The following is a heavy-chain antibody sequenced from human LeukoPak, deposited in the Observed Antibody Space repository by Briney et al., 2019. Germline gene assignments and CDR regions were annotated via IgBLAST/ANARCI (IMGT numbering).Heavy chain of an antibody. CDR3: ARGTSRVSWFDP. CDR1: GGSISSYY. J-gene: IGHJ5*02. D-gene: IGHD3-16*02. V-gene: IGHV4-4*09. CDR2: IFPSGSA. Sequence: SETLSLTCTVSGGSISSYYWSWIRQSPVKGLEWIGYIFPSGSAFYNPSLESRVTISVDTSKNQFSLKLSSVTAADTAVYYCARGTSRVSWFDPWGQGTLVTVSS.